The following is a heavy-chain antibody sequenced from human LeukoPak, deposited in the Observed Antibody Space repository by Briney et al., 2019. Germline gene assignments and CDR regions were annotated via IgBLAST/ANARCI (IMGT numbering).Heavy chain of an antibody. CDR3: AREQLWFGEFAWFDP. J-gene: IGHJ5*02. CDR1: GGSVSSSTYY. V-gene: IGHV4-39*07. CDR2: IYYSGST. Sequence: PSETLSLTCTVSGGSVSSSTYYWGWIRQPPGKGLEWIGSIYYSGSTYYNPSLKSRVTISVDTSKNQFSLKLSSVTAADTAVYYCAREQLWFGEFAWFDPWGQGTLVTVSS. D-gene: IGHD3-10*01.